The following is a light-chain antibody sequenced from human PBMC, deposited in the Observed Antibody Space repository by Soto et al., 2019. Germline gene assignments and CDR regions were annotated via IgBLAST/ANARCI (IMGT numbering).Light chain of an antibody. Sequence: IQLTQSPASLSASLGDRVTITCRASQDIAIYLAWYQQKPGEAPKLLIYAASTLYGGVPSRFRGSGSGTDYALTITSLQAEDFAIYYCQQLRMYPSTFGGGTKVDIK. CDR3: QQLRMYPST. J-gene: IGKJ4*01. CDR2: AAS. CDR1: QDIAIY. V-gene: IGKV1-9*01.